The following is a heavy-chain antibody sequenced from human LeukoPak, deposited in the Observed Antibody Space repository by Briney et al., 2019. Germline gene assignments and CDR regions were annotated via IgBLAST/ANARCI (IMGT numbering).Heavy chain of an antibody. V-gene: IGHV4-59*01. CDR3: ARVVATHFDF. J-gene: IGHJ4*02. CDR1: GVSISTYY. CDR2: LYYSGNT. D-gene: IGHD5-12*01. Sequence: PSETLSLTCTVSGVSISTYYWSCIRQPPGKGLEWVGYLYYSGNTTYNPSLKSRLALSVDTSTNQFSLKLTSVTAAPTAVYYCARVVATHFDFWGQGALVTVSS.